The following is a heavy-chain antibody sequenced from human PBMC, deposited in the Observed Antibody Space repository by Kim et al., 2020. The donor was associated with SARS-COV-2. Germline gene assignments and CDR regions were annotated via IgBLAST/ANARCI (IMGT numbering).Heavy chain of an antibody. CDR2: ISASTT. V-gene: IGHV3-23*01. CDR3: AKGGAVIN. CDR1: GFIVTNYA. D-gene: IGHD3-10*01. Sequence: GGSLRLSCAASGFIVTNYAMSWARQAPGKGLEWVSVISASTTYYADSVKGRFTISRDGSKNTLYLQMNSLRAEDTAVYYCAKGGAVINWGQGTLVTVSS. J-gene: IGHJ4*02.